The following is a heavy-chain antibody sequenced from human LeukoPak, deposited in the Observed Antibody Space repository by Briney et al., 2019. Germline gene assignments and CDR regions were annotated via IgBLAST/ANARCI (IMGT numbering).Heavy chain of an antibody. J-gene: IGHJ3*02. CDR2: IRYDGINK. CDR1: AFTFSSYG. V-gene: IGHV3-30*02. CDR3: AREGGSYLRAFDI. D-gene: IGHD1-26*01. Sequence: GGSLRLSCAASAFTFSSYGMHWVRQAPGKGLEWVAFIRYDGINKYYADSVEGRISISRDNSKNTLYLQMNSLRAEDTAVYYCAREGGSYLRAFDIWGQGTMVTVSS.